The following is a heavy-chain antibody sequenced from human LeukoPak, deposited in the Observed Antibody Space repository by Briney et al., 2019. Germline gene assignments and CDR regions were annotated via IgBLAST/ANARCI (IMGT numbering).Heavy chain of an antibody. Sequence: AGGSLRLSCAASGFTFSSYGMHWVRQAPGKGLEWVAVISYDGSNKYYADSVKGRFTISRDNSKNTLYLQMNSLRAEDTAVYYCAKLRYYDSSGYYYEDYWGQGTLVTVSS. CDR2: ISYDGSNK. D-gene: IGHD3-22*01. CDR3: AKLRYYDSSGYYYEDY. V-gene: IGHV3-30*18. J-gene: IGHJ4*02. CDR1: GFTFSSYG.